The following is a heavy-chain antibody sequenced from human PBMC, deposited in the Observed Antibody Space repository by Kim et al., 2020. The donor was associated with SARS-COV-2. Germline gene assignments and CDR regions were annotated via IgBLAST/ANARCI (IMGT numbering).Heavy chain of an antibody. CDR3: CRVASYYCNSGYHASDY. CDR1: GFTVSSNY. V-gene: IGHV3-53*01. J-gene: IGHJ4*01. Sequence: GGSLRLSCAASGFTVSSNYMRWVRQAPGKGLESVSVIYSGGSRYCEASVMGRFTISRNNYTNTSHLLMISLRTADTTVFYCCRVASYYCNSGYHASDYLG. CDR2: IYSGGSR. D-gene: IGHD3-22*01.